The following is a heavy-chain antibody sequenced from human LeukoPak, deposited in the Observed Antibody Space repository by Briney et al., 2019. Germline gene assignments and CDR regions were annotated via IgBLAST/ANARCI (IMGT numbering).Heavy chain of an antibody. D-gene: IGHD6-25*01. CDR2: VDGGGGVT. J-gene: IGHJ4*02. CDR1: VFTLSSDA. Sequence: GGSLRLSCAASVFTLSSDAMTCVREAPGRGLEGVSGVDGGGGVTYYADSRKCRFTISRDKSKHTLYLQLTGPRAEDTDVYFCAQQSAGSGAWYSLHYAFWGEGPVVRVSS. CDR3: AQQSAGSGAWYSLHYAF. V-gene: IGHV3-23*01.